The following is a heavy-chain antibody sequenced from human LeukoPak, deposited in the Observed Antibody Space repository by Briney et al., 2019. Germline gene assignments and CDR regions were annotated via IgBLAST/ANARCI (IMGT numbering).Heavy chain of an antibody. CDR1: GGSISSGSYY. CDR2: IYNSGST. J-gene: IGHJ3*02. CDR3: ARLRNGGSASAFDI. Sequence: SETLSLTCTVSGGSISSGSYYWSWIRQPAGKGLEWIGRIYNSGSTNYNPSLKSRVTISVDTSKNQFSLKLSSVTAPDPACYYCARLRNGGSASAFDIWGQGTMVTVSS. V-gene: IGHV4-61*10. D-gene: IGHD2-15*01.